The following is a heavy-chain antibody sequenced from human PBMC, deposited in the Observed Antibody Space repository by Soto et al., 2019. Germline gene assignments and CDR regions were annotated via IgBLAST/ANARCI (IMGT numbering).Heavy chain of an antibody. CDR3: ARGPQSSGWRGKWFDA. J-gene: IGHJ5*02. V-gene: IGHV1-18*04. Sequence: ASVKVSCKASGYSFTNYYMHWVRQAPGQGLEYIGLIHTNDGNTQYTQKLQGRVTMTTDTSTSTAYMELRSLRSDDTAVYYCARGPQSSGWRGKWFDAWGQGTMVTSPQ. D-gene: IGHD6-19*01. CDR2: IHTNDGNT. CDR1: GYSFTNYY.